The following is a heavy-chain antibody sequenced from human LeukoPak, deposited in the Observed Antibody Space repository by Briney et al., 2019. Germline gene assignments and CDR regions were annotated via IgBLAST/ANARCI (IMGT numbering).Heavy chain of an antibody. CDR2: FDPEDGET. CDR3: ATDWPVDGDYSFDY. D-gene: IGHD4-17*01. J-gene: IGHJ4*02. V-gene: IGHV1-24*01. Sequence: GASVKVSCKVSGYTLTELSMHWVRQAPGKGLEWMGGFDPEDGETIYAQKSQGRVTMTEDTSTDTAYMELSSLRSEDTAVYYCATDWPVDGDYSFDYWGQGTLVTVSS. CDR1: GYTLTELS.